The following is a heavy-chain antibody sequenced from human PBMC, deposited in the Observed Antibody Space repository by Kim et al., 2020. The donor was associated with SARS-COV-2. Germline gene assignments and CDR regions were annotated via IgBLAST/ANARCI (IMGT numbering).Heavy chain of an antibody. J-gene: IGHJ5*02. Sequence: SRVTISVDTSKNQFSLKLSSVTAADTAVYYCARAPRRYCSGGSCHGWFDPWGQGTLVTVSS. V-gene: IGHV4-59*01. D-gene: IGHD2-15*01. CDR3: ARAPRRYCSGGSCHGWFDP.